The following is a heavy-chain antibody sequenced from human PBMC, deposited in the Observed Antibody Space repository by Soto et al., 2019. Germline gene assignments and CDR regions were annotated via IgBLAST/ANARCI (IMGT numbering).Heavy chain of an antibody. Sequence: PGGSLRLSCAGSGFTFSSHWMSWVRQAPGKGLVWVSNINPDESAMYYADSVKDRFTITRDNAKNTVFLQMNSLRAEDTALYYCARGLYGAYGQDFWGQGILVTVSS. J-gene: IGHJ4*02. CDR3: ARGLYGAYGQDF. CDR2: INPDESAM. V-gene: IGHV3-7*01. CDR1: GFTFSSHW. D-gene: IGHD4-17*01.